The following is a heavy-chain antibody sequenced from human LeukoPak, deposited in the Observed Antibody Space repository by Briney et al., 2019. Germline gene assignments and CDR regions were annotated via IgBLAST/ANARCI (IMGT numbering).Heavy chain of an antibody. CDR3: ARVDYGDEGYYFDY. Sequence: ASVKVSCKASGYTFTGYYMHWVRQAPGQGLELMGWINPNSGGTNYAQKFQGRVTMTRDTSISTAYMELSRLRSDDTAVYYCARVDYGDEGYYFDYWGQGTLVTVSS. J-gene: IGHJ4*02. CDR2: INPNSGGT. D-gene: IGHD4-17*01. V-gene: IGHV1-2*02. CDR1: GYTFTGYY.